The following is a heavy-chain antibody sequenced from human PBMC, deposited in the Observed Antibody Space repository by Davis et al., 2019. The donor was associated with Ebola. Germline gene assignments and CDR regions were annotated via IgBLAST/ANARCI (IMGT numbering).Heavy chain of an antibody. CDR2: ITGSGATT. J-gene: IGHJ3*02. CDR3: ASRHIIVVVTAAFDI. D-gene: IGHD3-22*01. V-gene: IGHV3-23*01. Sequence: PGGSLRLSCTASGFTFSSSSMGWVRQAPGKGLEWVSVITGSGATTYYADSVKGRFTISRDNSKNTLYLQMNSLRAEDTAVYYCASRHIIVVVTAAFDIWGQGTMVTVSS. CDR1: GFTFSSSS.